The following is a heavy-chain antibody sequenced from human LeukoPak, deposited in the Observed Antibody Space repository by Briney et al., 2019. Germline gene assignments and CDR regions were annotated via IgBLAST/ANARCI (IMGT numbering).Heavy chain of an antibody. V-gene: IGHV1-69*04. CDR3: ARDKMDDYGSSYFDS. D-gene: IGHD4-17*01. CDR1: GGTFSSDA. J-gene: IGHJ4*02. Sequence: SVKVSCKASGGTFSSDAFSWVRQAPGQGLEWMGRVIPFLGSSNFVQKFQGRVTITADKSTSTAYMELGSLRSQDTAVYYCARDKMDDYGSSYFDSWGQGTLVTVSS. CDR2: VIPFLGSS.